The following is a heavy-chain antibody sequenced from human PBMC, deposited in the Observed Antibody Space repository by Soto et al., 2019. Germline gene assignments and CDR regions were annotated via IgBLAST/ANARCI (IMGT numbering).Heavy chain of an antibody. CDR1: GFTFSSYS. Sequence: EVQLVESGGGLVKPGGSLRLSCAASGFTFSSYSMNWVRQAPGKGLEGVSPISSRNNDIYYVDSGKGRFTISRDNARNSVYLQMNSLRADDTAVYYCARDVNGGFCGAWGQGTLVTVSS. CDR2: ISSRNNDI. J-gene: IGHJ5*02. D-gene: IGHD2-21*01. CDR3: ARDVNGGFCGA. V-gene: IGHV3-21*01.